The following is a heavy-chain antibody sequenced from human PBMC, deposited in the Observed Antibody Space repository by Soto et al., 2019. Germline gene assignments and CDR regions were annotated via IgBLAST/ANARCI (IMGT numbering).Heavy chain of an antibody. J-gene: IGHJ4*02. CDR1: GGSISSSTYY. CDR2: IYYSGST. D-gene: IGHD4-17*01. V-gene: IGHV4-39*01. CDR3: ANSYGDYVSY. Sequence: QLQLQESGPGLVKPSETLSLTCTVSGGSISSSTYYWGWIRQPPGKGLEWIGSIYYSGSTYYNPSLKSRVTISVDTAKNQFSLKLSSVTAADTAVYYCANSYGDYVSYWGQGTLVTVSS.